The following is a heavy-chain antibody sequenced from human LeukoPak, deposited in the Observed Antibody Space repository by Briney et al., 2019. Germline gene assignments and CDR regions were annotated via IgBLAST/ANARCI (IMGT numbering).Heavy chain of an antibody. D-gene: IGHD5-12*01. CDR3: ARGAYSGYPDY. V-gene: IGHV4-61*01. CDR2: IYYSGST. Sequence: SETLSLTCTVSGGSVSSGSYYWSWIRQPPGKVLEWIGYIYYSGSTNYNPSLKSRVTISVDTSKNQFSLKLSSVTAADTAVYYCARGAYSGYPDYWGQGTLVTVSS. CDR1: GGSVSSGSYY. J-gene: IGHJ4*02.